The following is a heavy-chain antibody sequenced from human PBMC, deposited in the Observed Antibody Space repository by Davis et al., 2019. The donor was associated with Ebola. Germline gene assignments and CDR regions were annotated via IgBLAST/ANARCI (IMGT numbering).Heavy chain of an antibody. CDR2: IIPIFGTT. CDR1: GDTFISYA. Sequence: SVKVSCKVSGDTFISYAISWVRQAPGQGLEWMGGIIPIFGTTNYSQNFQGRVTIFADESSSTAYMELSSLRSDDTAVDYWAGMHGFGEGWPGYWGQGTLLTVSS. CDR3: AGMHGFGEGWPGY. D-gene: IGHD3-10*01. J-gene: IGHJ4*01. V-gene: IGHV1-69*13.